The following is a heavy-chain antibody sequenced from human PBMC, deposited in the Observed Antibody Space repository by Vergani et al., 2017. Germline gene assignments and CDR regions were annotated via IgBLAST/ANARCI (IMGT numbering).Heavy chain of an antibody. D-gene: IGHD1-1*01. J-gene: IGHJ3*02. Sequence: EVQVVESGGGLVQPGGSLRLSCAASGFMFSDHYMDWVRQAPGKGLEWVGRIRNKANDYTTQYAASVKGRFTISRDDSKIYLYLQMNSLQTEDTALYYFVRVKGSNWNDHLYDIWVQGIVVTVSS. CDR2: IRNKANDYTT. CDR1: GFMFSDHY. V-gene: IGHV3-72*01. CDR3: VRVKGSNWNDHLYDI.